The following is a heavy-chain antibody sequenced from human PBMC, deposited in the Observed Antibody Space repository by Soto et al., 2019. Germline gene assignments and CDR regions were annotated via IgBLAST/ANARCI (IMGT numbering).Heavy chain of an antibody. J-gene: IGHJ4*02. CDR1: GFTFSSYS. Sequence: EVQLVESGGGLVKPGGSLRLSCAASGFTFSSYSMNWVRQAPGKGLEWVSSISSSSSYIYYADSVKGRFTISSDNAKNSLYLQMNSLRAEDTAVYYCARDRRYPEYYFDYWGQGTLVTVSS. CDR2: ISSSSSYI. CDR3: ARDRRYPEYYFDY. V-gene: IGHV3-21*01. D-gene: IGHD2-2*02.